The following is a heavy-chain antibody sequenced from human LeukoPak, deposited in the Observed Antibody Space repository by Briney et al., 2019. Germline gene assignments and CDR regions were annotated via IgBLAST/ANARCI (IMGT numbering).Heavy chain of an antibody. CDR1: GGSISSSRYY. D-gene: IGHD4-23*01. Sequence: PSETLSLTCTVSGGSISSSRYYWGWLRQPPGKGLEWIGTIYYSGSTYYNPSLKSRVTISLDTSKNQFSLKLSSVTAADTAVYYCARAYGGNSQYFQHWGQGTLVTVSS. CDR2: IYYSGST. V-gene: IGHV4-39*07. J-gene: IGHJ1*01. CDR3: ARAYGGNSQYFQH.